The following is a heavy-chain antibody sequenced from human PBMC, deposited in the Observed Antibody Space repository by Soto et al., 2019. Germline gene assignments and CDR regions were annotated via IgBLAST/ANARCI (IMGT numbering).Heavy chain of an antibody. CDR1: GGSLSSYY. Sequence: QVQLQESGPGLVKPSETLSLTCVVSGGSLSSYYWSWIRQPPGKGLEWIGYIYYSGSTNYNPSLKSRVTMSVHTSKNQFSLKLSSVTAADTAVYYCAGTWGSTNDYWGRGTLVTVSS. J-gene: IGHJ4*02. CDR2: IYYSGST. CDR3: AGTWGSTNDY. V-gene: IGHV4-59*01. D-gene: IGHD3-16*01.